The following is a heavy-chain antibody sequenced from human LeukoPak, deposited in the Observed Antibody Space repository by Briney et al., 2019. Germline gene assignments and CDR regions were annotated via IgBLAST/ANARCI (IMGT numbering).Heavy chain of an antibody. Sequence: GGSLRLSCAASGFSFSSYAMNWVRQAPGKGLGWVSVISSGGTNTYNADSVKGRFTASRDNSKKTMYLQMNSLRAEDTAVYYCARGRGSGNYNWFDSWGQGTLVTVSS. V-gene: IGHV3-23*01. CDR2: ISSGGTNT. D-gene: IGHD3-10*01. J-gene: IGHJ5*01. CDR1: GFSFSSYA. CDR3: ARGRGSGNYNWFDS.